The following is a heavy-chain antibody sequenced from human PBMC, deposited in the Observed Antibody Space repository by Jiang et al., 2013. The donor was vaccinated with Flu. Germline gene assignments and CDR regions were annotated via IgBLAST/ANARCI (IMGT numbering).Heavy chain of an antibody. D-gene: IGHD4-11*01. J-gene: IGHJ5*02. CDR3: ARDWEDYTHWFDP. V-gene: IGHV1-18*01. CDR1: GYTFSGYG. CDR2: ISGYNGIT. Sequence: GAEVKKPGASVKVSCTASGYTFSGYGISWVRQAPGQGLEWMGWISGYNGITNYAQKFQDRVTMTIDTSTTTIYMELRSLRYDDTAVYYCARDWEDYTHWFDPWGQGTLVTVS.